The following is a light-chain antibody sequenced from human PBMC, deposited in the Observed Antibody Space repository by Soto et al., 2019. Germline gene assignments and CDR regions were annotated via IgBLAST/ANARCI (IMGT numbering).Light chain of an antibody. V-gene: IGKV1-5*01. CDR1: QSINRW. CDR2: DAS. Sequence: IQMTQSASTLSASIVDTVTITCRASQSINRWLAWYQQKPGEAPKLLIYDASSLESGVPSRFSGTGSGTEFTLTIASLQPDDFATYYCQQYETFSGTFGPGTKVDIK. J-gene: IGKJ1*01. CDR3: QQYETFSGT.